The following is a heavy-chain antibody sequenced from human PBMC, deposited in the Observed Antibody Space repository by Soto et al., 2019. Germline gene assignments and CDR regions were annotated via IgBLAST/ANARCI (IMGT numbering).Heavy chain of an antibody. D-gene: IGHD1-26*01. V-gene: IGHV4-59*12. Sequence: SETLSLSCIVSNGSISGFYWTWIRQPPGKILEWIGYIHYSGRTDYNPSLTSRATMSVDTSKNQFSLNLKSITAADTAVYYCVRVGVGIGNHFDSWGRGTLVTVSS. CDR2: IHYSGRT. CDR3: VRVGVGIGNHFDS. CDR1: NGSISGFY. J-gene: IGHJ4*02.